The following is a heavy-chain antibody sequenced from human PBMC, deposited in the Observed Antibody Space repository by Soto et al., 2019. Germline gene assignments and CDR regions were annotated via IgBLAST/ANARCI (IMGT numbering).Heavy chain of an antibody. V-gene: IGHV3-23*01. J-gene: IGHJ4*02. Sequence: PGGSLRLSCAASGFTFSSYAMSWVRQAPGKGLEWVSAISGSGGSTYCADSVKGRFTISRDNSKNTLYLQMNSLRAEDTAVYYCAKIGPLMVYAINFFDYWGQGTLVTVSS. CDR2: ISGSGGST. CDR1: GFTFSSYA. CDR3: AKIGPLMVYAINFFDY. D-gene: IGHD2-8*01.